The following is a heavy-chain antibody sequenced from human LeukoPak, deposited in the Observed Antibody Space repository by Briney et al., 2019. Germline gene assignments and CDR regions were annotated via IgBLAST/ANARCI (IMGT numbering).Heavy chain of an antibody. D-gene: IGHD3-22*01. CDR2: ISYDGSNK. CDR1: GFTFSSYG. V-gene: IGHV3-30*18. Sequence: GGSLRLSCAASGFTFSSYGMHWVRQAPGKGLEWVAVISYDGSNKYYADSVKGRFTISRDNSKNTLYLQMNSLGAEDTAVYYCAKDRSYDSSSTFDYWGQGTLVTVSS. J-gene: IGHJ4*02. CDR3: AKDRSYDSSSTFDY.